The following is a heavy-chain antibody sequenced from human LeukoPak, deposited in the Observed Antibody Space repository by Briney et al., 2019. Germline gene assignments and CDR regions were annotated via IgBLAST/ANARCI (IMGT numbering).Heavy chain of an antibody. CDR2: ISWNGGST. V-gene: IGHV3-43D*03. CDR3: AKGGREWSDLMDV. J-gene: IGHJ6*03. D-gene: IGHD3-3*01. Sequence: QPGGSLRLSSAASGFTFDDYAMHWVRQAPGKGLEWVSLISWNGGSTYYADSVKGRFTISRDNSENSPYLQMNSLRAEDTALYYCAKGGREWSDLMDVWGKGTTVTVSS. CDR1: GFTFDDYA.